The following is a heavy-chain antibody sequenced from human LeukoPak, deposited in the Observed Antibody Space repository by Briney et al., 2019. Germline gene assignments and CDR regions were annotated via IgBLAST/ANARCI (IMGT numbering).Heavy chain of an antibody. CDR1: GGSISSGGYS. V-gene: IGHV4-30-2*01. Sequence: SETLSLTCAVSGGSISSGGYSWSWIRQPPGKGLEWIGYIYHSGSTYYNPSLKSRVTISVDRSKNQFSLKLSSVTAADTAVYYCARDQDYFDYWGQGTLVTVSS. CDR2: IYHSGST. CDR3: ARDQDYFDY. J-gene: IGHJ4*02.